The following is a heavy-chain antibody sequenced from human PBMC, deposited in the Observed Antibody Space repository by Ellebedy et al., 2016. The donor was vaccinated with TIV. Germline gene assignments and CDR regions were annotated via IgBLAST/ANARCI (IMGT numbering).Heavy chain of an antibody. Sequence: GGSLRLXCQGSGYNFFSYWIGWVRQMPGKGLEWMGIIYPDDSDTRYSPSFQGHVTFSVDKSIRTAYLQWSSLKASDTAMYYCASQYCTGGTCYSFDNWGQGTLVTVSS. J-gene: IGHJ4*02. D-gene: IGHD2-15*01. CDR2: IYPDDSDT. CDR1: GYNFFSYW. V-gene: IGHV5-51*01. CDR3: ASQYCTGGTCYSFDN.